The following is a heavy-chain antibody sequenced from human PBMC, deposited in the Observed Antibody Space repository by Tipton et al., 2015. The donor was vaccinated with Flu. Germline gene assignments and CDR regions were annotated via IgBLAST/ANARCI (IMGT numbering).Heavy chain of an antibody. J-gene: IGHJ5*02. CDR1: GGSFSGYY. D-gene: IGHD3-3*01. Sequence: TLSLTCAVYGGSFSGYYWSWIRQPPGKGLEWIGEINHSGSTNYNPSLKSRVTISVDTSKNQFSLKLSPVTAADTAVYYCARDDFWSGGFDPWGQGTLVTVSS. V-gene: IGHV4-34*01. CDR2: INHSGST. CDR3: ARDDFWSGGFDP.